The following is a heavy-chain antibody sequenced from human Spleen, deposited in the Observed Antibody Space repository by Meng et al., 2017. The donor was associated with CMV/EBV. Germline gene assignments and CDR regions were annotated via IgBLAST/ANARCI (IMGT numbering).Heavy chain of an antibody. D-gene: IGHD2-15*01. CDR3: ARSGVVVVAATH. V-gene: IGHV1-46*01. CDR1: GYTFTSYY. J-gene: IGHJ4*02. CDR2: INPSGGST. Sequence: CKASGYTFTSYYMHWVRQAPGQGLEWMGIINPSGGSTSYAQKFQGRVTMTRDTSTSTVCMELSSLRSEDTAVYYCARSGVVVVAATHWGQGTLVTVSS.